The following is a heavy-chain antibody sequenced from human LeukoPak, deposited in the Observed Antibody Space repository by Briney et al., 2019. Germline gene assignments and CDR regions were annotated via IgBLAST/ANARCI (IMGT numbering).Heavy chain of an antibody. CDR2: VDPEDGET. V-gene: IGHV1-69-2*01. D-gene: IGHD6-6*01. J-gene: IGHJ3*02. CDR3: ATEYSSSSGGDAFDI. CDR1: GYTFTDYY. Sequence: GATVKISCKASGYTFTDYYMHWVQQAPGKGLEWMGRVDPEDGETIYAEKFQGRVTITADTSTDTAYMELSSLRSEDTAVYYCATEYSSSSGGDAFDIWGQGTMVTVSS.